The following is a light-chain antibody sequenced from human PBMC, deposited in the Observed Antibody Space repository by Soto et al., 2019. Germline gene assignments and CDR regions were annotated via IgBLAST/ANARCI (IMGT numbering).Light chain of an antibody. Sequence: QSALTQPASVSGSPGQSITISCTGTSSDVGGYNYVSWYQQHPGKAPKLMIYDASNRPSGVSNRFSGSKSGNTASLTISGLQAEDEADYYCSSYRSRSTLLYVFGTGTKLTVL. CDR2: DAS. J-gene: IGLJ1*01. CDR1: SSDVGGYNY. V-gene: IGLV2-14*01. CDR3: SSYRSRSTLLYV.